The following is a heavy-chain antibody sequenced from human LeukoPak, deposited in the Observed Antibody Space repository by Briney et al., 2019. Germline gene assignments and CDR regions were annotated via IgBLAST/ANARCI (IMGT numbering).Heavy chain of an antibody. J-gene: IGHJ4*02. D-gene: IGHD3-16*02. CDR2: ISGSGGST. V-gene: IGHV3-23*01. Sequence: GGSLRLSCAASGFTFSSYAMSWVRQAPGKGLEWVSAISGSGGSTYYADSVKGRFTISRDNAKNTVYLQMNSLRAEDTAVYYCARELYSNYFDYWGQGTLVTVSS. CDR1: GFTFSSYA. CDR3: ARELYSNYFDY.